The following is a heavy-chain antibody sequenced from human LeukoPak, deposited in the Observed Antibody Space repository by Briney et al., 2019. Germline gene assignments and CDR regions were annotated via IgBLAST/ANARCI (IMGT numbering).Heavy chain of an antibody. D-gene: IGHD2-21*01. V-gene: IGHV3-48*02. CDR1: GFTFTSYV. CDR3: ARGRGSS. CDR2: IGTRGTTM. J-gene: IGHJ5*02. Sequence: PGGSLRLFCAASGFTFTSYVMNWVRQPPGKGLEWISYIGTRGTTMYYADSVKGRFTISRDNAKNSLYLQMNSLRDEDTAIYYCARGRGSSWGQGTLVTVSS.